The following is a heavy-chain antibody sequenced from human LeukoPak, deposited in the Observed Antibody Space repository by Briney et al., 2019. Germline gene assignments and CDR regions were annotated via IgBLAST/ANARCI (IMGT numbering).Heavy chain of an antibody. CDR3: ARRGFGELLIYYYYMDV. D-gene: IGHD3-10*01. CDR1: GYTFTSYD. J-gene: IGHJ6*03. Sequence: ASVKVSCKASGYTFTSYDINWVRQATGQGLEWMGWMNPNSSNTGYAQKSQGRVTMTRNTSISTAYMELSSLRSEDTAVYYCARRGFGELLIYYYYMDVWGKGTTVTVSS. CDR2: MNPNSSNT. V-gene: IGHV1-8*01.